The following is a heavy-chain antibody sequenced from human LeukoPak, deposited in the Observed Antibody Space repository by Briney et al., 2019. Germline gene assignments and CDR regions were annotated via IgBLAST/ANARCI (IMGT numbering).Heavy chain of an antibody. Sequence: SETLSLTCTVSGGPVSSSSYYWGWVRQSPEKGLECIGTIYYAGDTYYNPSLERRLTISVDTSKNQFSLKLRSVTAADTAVYYCATWDSGRYSQIDNWGQGTLVTVSS. J-gene: IGHJ4*02. CDR1: GGPVSSSSYY. D-gene: IGHD1-26*01. V-gene: IGHV4-39*01. CDR3: ATWDSGRYSQIDN. CDR2: IYYAGDT.